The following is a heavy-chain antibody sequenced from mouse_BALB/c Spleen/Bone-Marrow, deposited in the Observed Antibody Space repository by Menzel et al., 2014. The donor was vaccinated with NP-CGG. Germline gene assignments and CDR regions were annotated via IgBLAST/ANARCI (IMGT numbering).Heavy chain of an antibody. V-gene: IGHV6-6*02. CDR1: GFTFXNYW. D-gene: IGHD2-1*01. CDR2: IRLKSNNYAT. J-gene: IGHJ2*01. Sequence: EVMLVESGGGLVQPGGSMKLSCVASGFTFXNYWMNWVRQSPEKGLEWIAEIRLKSNNYATQYAESVKGRFAISRDDSKSSVYLQMNNLRAEDSGIYYCVTYFDYWGQGTTLTVSS. CDR3: VTYFDY.